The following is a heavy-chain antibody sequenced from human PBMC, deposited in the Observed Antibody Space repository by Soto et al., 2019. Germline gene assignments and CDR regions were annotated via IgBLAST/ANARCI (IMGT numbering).Heavy chain of an antibody. CDR3: TRAPYFDILTGYYKAEGYHGMDF. CDR1: GFTFGDYA. J-gene: IGHJ6*04. V-gene: IGHV3-49*04. CDR2: IRSKAYGGTT. D-gene: IGHD3-9*01. Sequence: PGGSLRLSCAASGFTFGDYAMSWVRQAPGKGLEWVGFIRSKAYGGTTEYAASVKGRFTISRDDSKSIAYLQMNSLKTEDTAVYYCTRAPYFDILTGYYKAEGYHGMDFWGKGTTVTVSS.